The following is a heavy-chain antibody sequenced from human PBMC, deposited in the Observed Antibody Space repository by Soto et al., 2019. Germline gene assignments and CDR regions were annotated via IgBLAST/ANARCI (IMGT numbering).Heavy chain of an antibody. CDR3: AISHCGGDCYSGVDY. J-gene: IGHJ4*02. V-gene: IGHV1-2*04. Sequence: WASVKVSCKASGYTFTGYYMHWVRQAPGQGLEWMGWINPNSGGTNYAQKFQGWVTMTRDTSISTAYMELSRLRSDDTAVYYCAISHCGGDCYSGVDYWGQGTLVTVSS. CDR1: GYTFTGYY. D-gene: IGHD2-21*02. CDR2: INPNSGGT.